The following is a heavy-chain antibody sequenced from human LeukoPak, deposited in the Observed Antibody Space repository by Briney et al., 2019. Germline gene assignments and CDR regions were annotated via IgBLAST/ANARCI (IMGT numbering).Heavy chain of an antibody. CDR3: ARRRGDLKQPFDY. CDR1: GVSISSSSYY. CDR2: IYYSGST. J-gene: IGHJ4*02. D-gene: IGHD7-27*01. Sequence: SETLSLTCTVSGVSISSSSYYWGWIRQPPGKGLEWIGSIYYSGSTYYNPSLMSRVTISVDTSKNQFSLKLSSVTAADTAVYYCARRRGDLKQPFDYWGQGTLVTVSS. V-gene: IGHV4-39*01.